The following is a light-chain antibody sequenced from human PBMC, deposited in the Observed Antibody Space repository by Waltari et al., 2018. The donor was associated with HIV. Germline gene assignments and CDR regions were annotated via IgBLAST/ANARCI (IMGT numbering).Light chain of an antibody. J-gene: IGLJ3*02. Sequence: QSVLTQPPSASGTPGQRVTITCSGSNSNIGSNCVYWYQQLPGTAPKLLMYMNNQRPSGVPDRFSGSKSGTSASLAISGLRSDDEADYYCAAWDASLSAWVFGGGTKLTVL. CDR1: NSNIGSNC. V-gene: IGLV1-47*01. CDR2: MNN. CDR3: AAWDASLSAWV.